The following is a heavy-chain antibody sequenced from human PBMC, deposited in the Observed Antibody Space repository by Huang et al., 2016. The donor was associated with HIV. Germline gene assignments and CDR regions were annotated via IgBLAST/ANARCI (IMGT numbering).Heavy chain of an antibody. CDR2: IYPAGSDT. CDR1: GYSFTNYW. J-gene: IGHJ4*02. V-gene: IGHV5-51*03. D-gene: IGHD2-21*02. CDR3: ARSEVLVTAVPFDH. Sequence: EVQLVQSEAEVKKPGESLKISCRGSGYSFTNYWIGWVRQRPGEGLEWMGVIYPAGSDTRYSPSFQGQVTFSADKSTRTAYLQWSSLQASDTAIYYCARSEVLVTAVPFDHWGQGTQVTVSS.